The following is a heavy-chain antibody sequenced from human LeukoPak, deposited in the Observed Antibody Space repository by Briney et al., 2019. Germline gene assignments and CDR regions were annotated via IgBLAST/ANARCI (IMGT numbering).Heavy chain of an antibody. J-gene: IGHJ4*02. CDR2: IYYSGTT. V-gene: IGHV4-39*01. CDR1: GGCISSSTYF. Sequence: TSETLSLNCTVSGGCISSSTYFWGWPRQPPGRGLEWIGSIYYSGTTYYNPSLKSRVTISADTSKNQFSLKLSSVTAADTAVYYCAGGRSSVLGYWGQGTLVTVSS. D-gene: IGHD6-19*01. CDR3: AGGRSSVLGY.